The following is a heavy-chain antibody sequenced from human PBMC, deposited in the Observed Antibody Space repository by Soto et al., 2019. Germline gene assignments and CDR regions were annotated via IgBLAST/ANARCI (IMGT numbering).Heavy chain of an antibody. V-gene: IGHV2-5*02. CDR3: AHRVLRTVFGLVTTTTIYFDC. D-gene: IGHD3-3*01. J-gene: IGHJ4*01. CDR2: IYWDDDK. Sequence: QITLKESGPTVVKPTETLTLTCTFSGFSLTTSGVGVGWVRQSPGKAPEWLALIYWDDDKSYSTSLKSRLTNTKDTCKKLLVLATANRDPADKTTYHCAHRVLRTVFGLVTTTTIYFDCWRHGTPVVDSS. CDR1: GFSLTTSGVG.